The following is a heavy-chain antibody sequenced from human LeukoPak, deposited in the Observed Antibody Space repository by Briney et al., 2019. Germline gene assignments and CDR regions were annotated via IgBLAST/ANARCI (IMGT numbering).Heavy chain of an antibody. CDR2: INHSGST. CDR3: ARVLYYYGMDV. CDR1: GGSFSAYY. V-gene: IGHV4-34*01. J-gene: IGHJ6*02. Sequence: PSETLSLTCAVYGGSFSAYYWSWIRQPPGKGLEWIGEINHSGSTNYNPSLKSRVTISVDTSKNQFSLKLSSVTAADTAVYYCARVLYYYGMDVWGQGTTVTVSS.